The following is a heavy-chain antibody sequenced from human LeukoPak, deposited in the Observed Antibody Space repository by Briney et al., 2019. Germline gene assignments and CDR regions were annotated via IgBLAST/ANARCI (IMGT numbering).Heavy chain of an antibody. CDR3: AENYGFDY. CDR1: GFTFSPYT. D-gene: IGHD1-7*01. Sequence: GGSLRLSCAASGFTFSPYTMNWVRQAPGKGLEWVSSISSSSTYIYYADSVKGRFTISRDNAKNSLYLQMDSLRAEDTAVYYCAENYGFDYWGQGTLVTVSS. J-gene: IGHJ4*02. V-gene: IGHV3-21*01. CDR2: ISSSSTYI.